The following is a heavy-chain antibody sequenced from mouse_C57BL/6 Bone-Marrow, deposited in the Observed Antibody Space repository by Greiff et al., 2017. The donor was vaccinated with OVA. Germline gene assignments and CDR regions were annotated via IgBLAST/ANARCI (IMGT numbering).Heavy chain of an antibody. CDR2: IYPRSGNT. CDR1: GYTFTSYG. Sequence: QVQLQQSGAELARPGASVKLSCKASGYTFTSYGISWVKQRTGQGLEWIGEIYPRSGNTYYNEKFKGKATLTADKSSSPAYMELLSLTSADSSVYFCARWLLEGAMDYWGQGTSVTVSS. J-gene: IGHJ4*01. D-gene: IGHD2-3*01. CDR3: ARWLLEGAMDY. V-gene: IGHV1-81*01.